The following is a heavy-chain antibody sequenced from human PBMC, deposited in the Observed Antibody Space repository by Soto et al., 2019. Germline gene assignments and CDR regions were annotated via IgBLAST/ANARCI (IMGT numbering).Heavy chain of an antibody. V-gene: IGHV1-69*06. CDR3: ARDGSGLKLLWFGELLDDAFDI. Sequence: ASVKVSCKASGGTFSSYAISWVRQAPGQGLEWMGGIIPIFGTANYAQKFQGRVTITADKSTSTAYMELSSLRSEDTAVYYCARDGSGLKLLWFGELLDDAFDIWGQGTMVTVSS. CDR2: IIPIFGTA. J-gene: IGHJ3*02. CDR1: GGTFSSYA. D-gene: IGHD3-10*01.